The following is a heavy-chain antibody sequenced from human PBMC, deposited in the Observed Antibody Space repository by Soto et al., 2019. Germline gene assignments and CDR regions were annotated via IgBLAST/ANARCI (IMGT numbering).Heavy chain of an antibody. D-gene: IGHD6-13*01. CDR3: AREAAETVGDGYWCDP. CDR1: GGSISSSSYY. J-gene: IGHJ5*02. V-gene: IGHV4-39*07. CDR2: VYTSGNT. Sequence: SETLSLTCSVSGGSISSSSYYWGWIRQPPGKGLEWIGRVYTSGNTDYNPSLTSRVTVSVDTSKNQFSLKLRFVTAADTAVYYCAREAAETVGDGYWCDPWGQGTLVTVSS.